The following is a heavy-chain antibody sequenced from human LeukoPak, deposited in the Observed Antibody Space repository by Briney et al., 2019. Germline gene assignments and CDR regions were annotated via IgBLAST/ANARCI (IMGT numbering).Heavy chain of an antibody. Sequence: SETLSLSPGVSARSPCRGVDNWGWIRQPPGKGLEWIGSIYYSGSTYYNPSLKSRVTISVDSSKNQCSLKLSSVTAADTAAYYCARQGKVTHRYDYWGQGTLVTVSS. D-gene: IGHD2-21*02. J-gene: IGHJ4*02. CDR1: ARSPCRGVDN. V-gene: IGHV4-39*01. CDR3: ARQGKVTHRYDY. CDR2: IYYSGST.